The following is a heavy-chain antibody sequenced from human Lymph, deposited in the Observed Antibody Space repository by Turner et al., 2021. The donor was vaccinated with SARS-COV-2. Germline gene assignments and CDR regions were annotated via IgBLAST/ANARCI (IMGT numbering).Heavy chain of an antibody. J-gene: IGHJ2*01. CDR3: ARLSMGDWHFDL. V-gene: IGHV3-7*01. CDR1: GFTFSTYW. Sequence: EVQLVDSGGGLVQPGGSLRLSCAAPGFTFSTYWMSWVRQAPGKGLEWVANIKQDGSEKYYVDSVKGRFTISRDNAKNSLYLQMNSLRAEDTAVYYCARLSMGDWHFDLWGRGTLVTVSS. CDR2: IKQDGSEK. D-gene: IGHD1-26*01.